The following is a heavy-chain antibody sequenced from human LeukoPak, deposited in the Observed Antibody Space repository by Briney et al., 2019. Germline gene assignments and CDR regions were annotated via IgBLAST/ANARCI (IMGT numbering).Heavy chain of an antibody. CDR2: IIPIFGTA. D-gene: IGHD3-22*01. Sequence: SVTVSCKASGGTFSSYAISWVRQAPGQGLEWMGGIIPIFGTANYAQKFQGRVTITTDESTSTAYMELSSLRSEDTAVYYCARTAYYYDSSGHKSGYYYYYMDVWGKGTTVTVSS. J-gene: IGHJ6*03. V-gene: IGHV1-69*05. CDR1: GGTFSSYA. CDR3: ARTAYYYDSSGHKSGYYYYYMDV.